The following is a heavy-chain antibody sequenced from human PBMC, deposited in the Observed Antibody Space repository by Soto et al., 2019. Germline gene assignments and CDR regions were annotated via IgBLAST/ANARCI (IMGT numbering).Heavy chain of an antibody. CDR1: GFTFSSYA. J-gene: IGHJ4*02. CDR3: AKDPPGIAAAGTGGFDY. CDR2: ISGSGGST. V-gene: IGHV3-23*01. D-gene: IGHD6-13*01. Sequence: GGSLRLSCAASGFTFSSYAMSWVRQAPGKGLEWVSAISGSGGSTYYADSVKGRFTISRDNSKNTLYLQMNSLRAEDTAVYYCAKDPPGIAAAGTGGFDYWGQGTLVTVSS.